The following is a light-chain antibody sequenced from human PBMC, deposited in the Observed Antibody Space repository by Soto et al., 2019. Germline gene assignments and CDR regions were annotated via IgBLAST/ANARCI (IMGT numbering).Light chain of an antibody. CDR2: AAS. CDR3: QQSFSPLLT. J-gene: IGKJ4*01. Sequence: DIQMTQSPSSLSASVGDRVTITCRASQTSSTYLSWFQQKPGKAPKVLIYAASTLQSGVPSRFSGSASGAEFTLTISNLQSEDFATYYCQQSFSPLLTFGGGTKVDIK. V-gene: IGKV1-39*01. CDR1: QTSSTY.